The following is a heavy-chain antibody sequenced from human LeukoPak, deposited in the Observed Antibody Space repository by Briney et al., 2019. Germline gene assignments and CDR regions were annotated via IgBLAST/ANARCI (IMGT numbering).Heavy chain of an antibody. J-gene: IGHJ4*02. D-gene: IGHD2/OR15-2a*01. Sequence: SETLSLTCTVSGGSISSYYWSWIRQPAGKGLEWIGHIYTSGSTNYNPSLKSRVTISLDTSKNQFSLKLSSVTAGDTAVYYCAGQHPRNTVDFWGQGTLVTVSS. V-gene: IGHV4-4*07. CDR2: IYTSGST. CDR3: AGQHPRNTVDF. CDR1: GGSISSYY.